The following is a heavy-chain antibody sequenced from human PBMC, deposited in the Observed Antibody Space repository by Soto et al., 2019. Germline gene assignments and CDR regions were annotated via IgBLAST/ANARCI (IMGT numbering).Heavy chain of an antibody. V-gene: IGHV1-2*02. CDR3: SRITWCRVHYYGM. CDR2: INPNTSAT. D-gene: IGHD2-15*01. Sequence: ASRKVSCTATGYIFSGYFIQWQQQAPGQGLEWMGWINPNTSATNYAQKFQGRVTMTRDTSLGTAYMELTSLRPDDTALYYCSRITWCRVHYYGM. CDR1: GYIFSGYF. J-gene: IGHJ6*01.